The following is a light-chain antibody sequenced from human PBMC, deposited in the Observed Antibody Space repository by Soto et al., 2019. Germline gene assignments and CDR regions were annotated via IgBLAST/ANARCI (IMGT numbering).Light chain of an antibody. CDR2: GAS. CDR3: QQYGSPPFT. Sequence: EVVMTQSPATLSLSPGERATLSCWASQSVSSPYLAWYQQKPGQPPRLLIYGASSRATDIPDRFIGSGSGTEFTLTIARLAPEDFAMYYCQQYGSPPFTFGPGTKVEI. CDR1: QSVSSPY. V-gene: IGKV3-20*01. J-gene: IGKJ3*01.